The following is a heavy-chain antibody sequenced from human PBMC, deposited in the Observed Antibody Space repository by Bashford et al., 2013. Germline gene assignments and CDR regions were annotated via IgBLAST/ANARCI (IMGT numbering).Heavy chain of an antibody. Sequence: ASVKVSCKPSGYSFSSHDLHWVRQATGQGLEWMGWINPNSGDTNYAQKFQGRVTMTRDTSISTAYMELSSLTSDDTAVYYCTKDSGSFFDYYFDYWGQGTLVTVSS. D-gene: IGHD1-26*01. CDR2: INPNSGDT. J-gene: IGHJ4*02. CDR1: GYSFSSHD. CDR3: TKDSGSFFDYYFDY. V-gene: IGHV1-2*02.